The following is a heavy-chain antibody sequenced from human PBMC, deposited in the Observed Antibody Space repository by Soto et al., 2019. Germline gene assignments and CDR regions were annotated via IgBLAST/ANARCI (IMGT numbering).Heavy chain of an antibody. CDR3: ATRDPAPY. J-gene: IGHJ4*02. Sequence: QVQLVQSGAEVKKPGASVKVSCKASGYTFTTYYMHWVRQAPGQGLEWMGIISPDGGRTSYAQKFQGRVTMTRDTSTSTVYMELSSLRSEDTAVYYCATRDPAPYWGQGTLVTVSS. V-gene: IGHV1-46*01. CDR1: GYTFTTYY. CDR2: ISPDGGRT.